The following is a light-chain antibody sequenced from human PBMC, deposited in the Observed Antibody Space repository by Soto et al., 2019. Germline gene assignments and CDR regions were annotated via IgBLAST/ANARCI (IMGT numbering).Light chain of an antibody. Sequence: DIQMTQSPSTLSASLGDRVTITCRASQNVNTWLAWYQQKPGKAPNLLIYDASKLESGVPSRFSGSGSGTEFTLTISNLQPDDFATYYCQQADSLPLTFGGGTKVEIK. CDR3: QQADSLPLT. CDR2: DAS. J-gene: IGKJ4*01. CDR1: QNVNTW. V-gene: IGKV1-5*01.